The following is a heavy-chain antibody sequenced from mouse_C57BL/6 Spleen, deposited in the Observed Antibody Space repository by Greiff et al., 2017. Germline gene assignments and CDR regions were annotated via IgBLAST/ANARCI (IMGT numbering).Heavy chain of an antibody. CDR3: TTAQATSWCAY. J-gene: IGHJ3*01. Sequence: VQLQQSGAELVRPGASVKLSCTASGFNIKDDYMHWVKQRPEQGLEWIGWIDPENGDTEYASKFQGKATITADTSSNTAYLQLSSLTSEDTAVYYCTTAQATSWCAYWGQGTLVTVSA. CDR2: IDPENGDT. CDR1: GFNIKDDY. D-gene: IGHD3-2*02. V-gene: IGHV14-4*01.